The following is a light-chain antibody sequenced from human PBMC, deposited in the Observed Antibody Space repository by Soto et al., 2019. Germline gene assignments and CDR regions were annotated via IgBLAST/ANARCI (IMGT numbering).Light chain of an antibody. J-gene: IGKJ1*01. CDR1: QSISSW. CDR3: QQYNSYPWT. Sequence: DIQMTQSPSTLSASVGDRVTITCRASQSISSWLAWYQQKPGKAPKLLIYDASSLESGVPSRFSGSGSGPEFTLNISSLQPNDLATYYCQQYNSYPWTFGQGNNVDIK. CDR2: DAS. V-gene: IGKV1-5*01.